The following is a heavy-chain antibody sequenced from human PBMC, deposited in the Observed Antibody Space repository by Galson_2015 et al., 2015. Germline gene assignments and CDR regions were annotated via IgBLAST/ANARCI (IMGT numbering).Heavy chain of an antibody. CDR2: ISYDGSNK. Sequence: SLRLSCAASGFTFSSYAMHWVRQAPGKGLEWVAVISYDGSNKYYADSVKGRFTISRDNSKNTLYLQMNSLRAEDTAVYYCARDRKSSGWYSGAFDYWVQGTLVTVSS. V-gene: IGHV3-30-3*01. CDR3: ARDRKSSGWYSGAFDY. CDR1: GFTFSSYA. D-gene: IGHD6-19*01. J-gene: IGHJ4*02.